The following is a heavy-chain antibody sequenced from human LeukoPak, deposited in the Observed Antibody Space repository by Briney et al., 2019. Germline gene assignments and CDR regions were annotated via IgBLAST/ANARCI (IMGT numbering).Heavy chain of an antibody. CDR1: GGSISSDNYY. V-gene: IGHV4-61*01. D-gene: IGHD3-22*01. CDR2: IYYGGST. J-gene: IGHJ4*02. CDR3: ATYYYDSSGHLFDY. Sequence: SETLSLTCTVSGGSISSDNYYWGWIRQPPGKGLEWIGYIYYGGSTNYNPSLKSRVTISVDTSKNQFSLKLSSVTAADTAVYYCATYYYDSSGHLFDYWGQGTLVTVSS.